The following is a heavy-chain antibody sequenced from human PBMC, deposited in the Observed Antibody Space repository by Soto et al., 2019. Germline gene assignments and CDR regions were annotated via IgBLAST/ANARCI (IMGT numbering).Heavy chain of an antibody. V-gene: IGHV5-51*01. D-gene: IGHD3-22*01. J-gene: IGHJ3*02. CDR3: ARRDDSSGSHDAFDI. Sequence: PGESLKISCKGSGYSFTSYWIGWVRQMPGKGLEWMGIIYPGDSDTRYSPSFQGQVTISADKSISTAYLQWSSLKASDTAMYYCARRDDSSGSHDAFDIWGQGTMVTV. CDR2: IYPGDSDT. CDR1: GYSFTSYW.